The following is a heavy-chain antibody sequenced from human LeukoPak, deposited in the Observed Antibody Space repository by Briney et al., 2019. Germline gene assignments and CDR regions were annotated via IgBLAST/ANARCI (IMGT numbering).Heavy chain of an antibody. D-gene: IGHD2/OR15-2a*01. V-gene: IGHV1-46*01. CDR3: ASLSARVPY. CDR1: GYTFTGYY. J-gene: IGHJ4*02. Sequence: GASVKVSCKASGYTFTGYYLHWVRQAPGQGLEWMGIINPSGGSTSYAQKFQGRVTMTRDTSISTAYMELSRLRSDDTAVYYCASLSARVPYWGQGTLVTVSS. CDR2: INPSGGST.